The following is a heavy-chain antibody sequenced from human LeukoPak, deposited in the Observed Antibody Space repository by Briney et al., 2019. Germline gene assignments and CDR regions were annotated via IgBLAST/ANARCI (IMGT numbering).Heavy chain of an antibody. D-gene: IGHD3-10*01. CDR1: GFTFSSYW. CDR3: TKSRDRRGITMVRGVATLDY. Sequence: GGSLRLSCAASGFTFSSYWMSWVRQAPGKGLEWVANIKQDGSEKYYVDSVKGRFTISRDNAKNSLYLQMNSLKTEDTAVYYCTKSRDRRGITMVRGVATLDYWGQGTLVTVSS. V-gene: IGHV3-7*03. J-gene: IGHJ4*02. CDR2: IKQDGSEK.